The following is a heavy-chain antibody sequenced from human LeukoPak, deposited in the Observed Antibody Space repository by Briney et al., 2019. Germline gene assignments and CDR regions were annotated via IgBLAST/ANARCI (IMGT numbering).Heavy chain of an antibody. CDR2: IYHSGST. CDR3: ARHGESEGAFDI. V-gene: IGHV4-4*02. J-gene: IGHJ3*02. Sequence: SGTLSLTCAVSGGSISSSNWWSWVRQPPGKGLEWIGEIYHSGSTYYNPSLKSRVTISVDTSKNQFSLKLSSVTATDTAVYYCARHGESEGAFDIWGQGTMVTVSS. CDR1: GGSISSSNW. D-gene: IGHD3-3*01.